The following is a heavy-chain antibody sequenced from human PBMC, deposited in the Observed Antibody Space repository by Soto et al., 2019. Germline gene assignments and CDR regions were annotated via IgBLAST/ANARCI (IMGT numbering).Heavy chain of an antibody. Sequence: QVQLQESGPGLVKPSQTLSLTGTVSGGSVSSDDHYWNWIRQPPGKGLEWIGYIFYSGSAFYNPSLQSRVTISVDTSNNQFSLKMKSVTAADTAVYYCARSPYSYGFNLWGQGTLVTVSS. CDR3: ARSPYSYGFNL. CDR1: GGSVSSDDHY. J-gene: IGHJ4*02. D-gene: IGHD5-18*01. V-gene: IGHV4-30-4*01. CDR2: IFYSGSA.